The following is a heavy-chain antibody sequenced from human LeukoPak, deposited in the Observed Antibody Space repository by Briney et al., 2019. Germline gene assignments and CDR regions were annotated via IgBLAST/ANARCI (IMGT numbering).Heavy chain of an antibody. J-gene: IGHJ5*02. CDR3: AKDRVVVVVAATLSNGWFDP. D-gene: IGHD2-15*01. CDR2: IKQDGSEK. CDR1: GFTFSSYW. Sequence: PGGSLRLSCAASGFTFSSYWMNWVRQAPGKGLEWVANIKQDGSEKYYVDSVKGRFTISRDNAKNSLYLQMNSLRAEDTAVYYCAKDRVVVVVAATLSNGWFDPWGQGTLVTVSS. V-gene: IGHV3-7*03.